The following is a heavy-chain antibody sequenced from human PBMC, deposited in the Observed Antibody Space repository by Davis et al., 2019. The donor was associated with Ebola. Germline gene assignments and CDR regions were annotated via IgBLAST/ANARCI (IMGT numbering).Heavy chain of an antibody. V-gene: IGHV4-59*01. CDR2: ISGSGSP. CDR1: GGSISSYY. Sequence: PGGSLRLSCTVSGGSISSYYWSWIRQPPGKGLEWIGYISGSGSPSYNPSLESRFTMSLDTSKNQFSLNVNSVTAADTAVYFCARANGGNYCDYWGQGTVVTVSS. CDR3: ARANGGNYCDY. D-gene: IGHD2-15*01. J-gene: IGHJ4*02.